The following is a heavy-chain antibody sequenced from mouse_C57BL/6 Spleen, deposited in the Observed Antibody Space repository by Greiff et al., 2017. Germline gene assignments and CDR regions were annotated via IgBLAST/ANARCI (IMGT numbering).Heavy chain of an antibody. Sequence: QVQLQQPGAELVKPGASVKLSCKASGYTFTSYWMQWVKQRPGQGLEWIGEIDPSDSYTNYNQKFKGKATLTVDTSSSTDYMQLSSLTSEDAAVYYGARWTSPDYGKPFDYWGQGTLVTVSA. CDR3: ARWTSPDYGKPFDY. CDR2: IDPSDSYT. D-gene: IGHD2-1*01. CDR1: GYTFTSYW. V-gene: IGHV1-50*01. J-gene: IGHJ3*01.